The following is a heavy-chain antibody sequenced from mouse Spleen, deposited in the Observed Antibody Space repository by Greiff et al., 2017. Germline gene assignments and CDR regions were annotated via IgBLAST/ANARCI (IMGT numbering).Heavy chain of an antibody. Sequence: EVQLQQSGPELVKPGASVKISCKASGYTFTDYYMNWVKQSHGKSLEWIGDINPNNGGTSYNQKFKGKATLTVDKSSSTAYMELRSLTSEDSAVYYCARWEDYGSSYGGKDFDYWGQGTTLTVSS. V-gene: IGHV1-26*01. D-gene: IGHD1-1*01. J-gene: IGHJ2*01. CDR1: GYTFTDYY. CDR2: INPNNGGT. CDR3: ARWEDYGSSYGGKDFDY.